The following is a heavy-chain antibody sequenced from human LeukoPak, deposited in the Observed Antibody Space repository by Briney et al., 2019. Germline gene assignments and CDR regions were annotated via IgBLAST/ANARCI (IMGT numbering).Heavy chain of an antibody. CDR2: ISGSGGST. Sequence: PGGSLRLSCAASGFTFSSYAMSWVRQAPGKGLEGVSAISGSGGSTYYADSVKGRFTISRDNSKNTLYLQMNSLRAEDTAVYYCAKAPSYSSSWSFDYWGQGTLVTVSS. D-gene: IGHD6-13*01. CDR1: GFTFSSYA. CDR3: AKAPSYSSSWSFDY. V-gene: IGHV3-23*01. J-gene: IGHJ4*02.